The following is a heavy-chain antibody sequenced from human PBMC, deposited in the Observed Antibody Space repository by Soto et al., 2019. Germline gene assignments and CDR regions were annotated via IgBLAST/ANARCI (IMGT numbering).Heavy chain of an antibody. Sequence: QLQLQESGSGLVRPSQTLSLTCAVSGGSISSGGYSWNWIRQPPGKGLEGIGYIYHSGNTLYNPSLNTPVTISVDKSKIQFSLKLSSVTPADTAVYYCARHPLEGNWFDPWGQGTLVTVSS. V-gene: IGHV4-30-2*01. J-gene: IGHJ5*02. CDR2: IYHSGNT. CDR3: ARHPLEGNWFDP. CDR1: GGSISSGGYS.